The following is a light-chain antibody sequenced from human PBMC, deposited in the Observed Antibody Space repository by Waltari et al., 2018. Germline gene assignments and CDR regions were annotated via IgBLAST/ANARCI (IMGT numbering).Light chain of an antibody. CDR3: SSYTSSSSSGV. V-gene: IGLV2-14*01. J-gene: IGLJ3*02. Sequence: QSALTQPASVSGSPGQSIHISCTGTSSDVGGYNYVSWYQQHPGKAPKLLIYDFRKRPSGVSHRFSGSTSGNTASLTISGLQAEDEADYYCSSYTSSSSSGVFGGGTKLTVL. CDR2: DFR. CDR1: SSDVGGYNY.